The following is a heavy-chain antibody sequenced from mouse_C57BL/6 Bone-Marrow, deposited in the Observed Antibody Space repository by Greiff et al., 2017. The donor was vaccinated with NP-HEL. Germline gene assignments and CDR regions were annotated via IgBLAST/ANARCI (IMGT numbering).Heavy chain of an antibody. CDR2: FHPYNDDT. CDR1: GYTFTTYP. V-gene: IGHV1-47*01. Sequence: QVQLKESGAELVKPGASVKMSCKASGYTFTTYPIEWMKQNHGKSLEWIGNFHPYNDDTKYNEKFKGKATLTVEKSSSTVYLELSRLTSDDSAVYYCARRPWDGDWFAYWGQGTLVTVSA. CDR3: ARRPWDGDWFAY. J-gene: IGHJ3*01. D-gene: IGHD4-1*01.